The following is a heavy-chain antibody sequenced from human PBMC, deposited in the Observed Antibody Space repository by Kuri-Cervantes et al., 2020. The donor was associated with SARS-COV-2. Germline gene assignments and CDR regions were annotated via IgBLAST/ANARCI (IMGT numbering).Heavy chain of an antibody. D-gene: IGHD6-25*01. V-gene: IGHV4-34*01. J-gene: IGHJ4*02. Sequence: LETLSLTCAVYGGSFSGYYWSWIRQPPGKGLEWIGEINHSGSTNYNPSLKSRVTISVDTSKNQFSLRLSSVTAADTALYFCARERPYYFDYWGQGTLVTVSS. CDR2: INHSGST. CDR1: GGSFSGYY. CDR3: ARERPYYFDY.